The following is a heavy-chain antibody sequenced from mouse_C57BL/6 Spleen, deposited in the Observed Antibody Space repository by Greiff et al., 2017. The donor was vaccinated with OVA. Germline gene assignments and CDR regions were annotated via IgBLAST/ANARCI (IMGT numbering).Heavy chain of an antibody. Sequence: VQVVESGPGLVAPSQSLSITCTVSGFSLTSYGVHWVRQPPGKGLEWLVVIWSDGSTTYNSALKSRLSISKDNSKSQVFLKMNSLQTDDTAMYXCARHGSDYGSSFDYWGQGTTLTVSS. CDR3: ARHGSDYGSSFDY. CDR1: GFSLTSYG. V-gene: IGHV2-6-1*01. CDR2: IWSDGST. J-gene: IGHJ2*01. D-gene: IGHD1-1*01.